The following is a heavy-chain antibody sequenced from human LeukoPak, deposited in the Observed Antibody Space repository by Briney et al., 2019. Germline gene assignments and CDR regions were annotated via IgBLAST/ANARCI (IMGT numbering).Heavy chain of an antibody. CDR1: GGSISSGSYY. D-gene: IGHD6-13*01. CDR2: IYYSGST. V-gene: IGHV4-61*01. CDR3: ASSPAAGTRYYYYMDV. Sequence: SQTLSLTCTVSGGSISSGSYYWSWIRQPPGKGLEWIGYIYYSGSTNYNPSLKSRVTISVDTSKNQFSLKLSSVTAADTAVYYCASSPAAGTRYYYYMDVWGKGTTVTVSS. J-gene: IGHJ6*03.